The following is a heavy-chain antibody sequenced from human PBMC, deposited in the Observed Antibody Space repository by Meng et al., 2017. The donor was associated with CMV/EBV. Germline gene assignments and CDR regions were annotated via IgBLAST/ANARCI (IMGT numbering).Heavy chain of an antibody. CDR3: AREGAMVGATPPCNDY. D-gene: IGHD1-26*01. Sequence: GESLKISCAASGFTFSSYGMHWVRQAPGKGLEWVAFIRYDGSNKYYADSVKGRFTISRDNSKNTLYLQMNSLRAEDTAVYYCAREGAMVGATPPCNDYWGQGTLVTVSS. J-gene: IGHJ4*02. V-gene: IGHV3-30*02. CDR1: GFTFSSYG. CDR2: IRYDGSNK.